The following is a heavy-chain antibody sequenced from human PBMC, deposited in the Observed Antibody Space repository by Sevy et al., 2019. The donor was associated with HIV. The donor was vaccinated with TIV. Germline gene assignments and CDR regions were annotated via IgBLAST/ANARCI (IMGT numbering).Heavy chain of an antibody. CDR3: ARRVAGEPYYYGMDV. V-gene: IGHV4-59*01. D-gene: IGHD3-16*01. CDR2: IYYSRST. Sequence: SETLSLTCTVSGGSINSYYWNRIRQPPGKGLEWIGYIYYSRSTKYNPSLKSRVTISVDTSKNQLSLKLNSVTAADTAVYYCARRVAGEPYYYGMDVWGQGTTVTVSS. J-gene: IGHJ6*02. CDR1: GGSINSYY.